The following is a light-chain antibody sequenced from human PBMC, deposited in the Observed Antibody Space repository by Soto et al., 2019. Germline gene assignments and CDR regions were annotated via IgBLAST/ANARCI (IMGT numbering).Light chain of an antibody. Sequence: QAVVTQPASVSGSPGQSITISCTGTTSDVGSYNYVSWYQKNPVKAPKLLVYDVSNRPSGVSNRFSGSKSGNTASLTISGLQPEDEADYYCSSYTSSSTWVFGGGTKVTVL. V-gene: IGLV2-14*01. CDR1: TSDVGSYNY. CDR2: DVS. J-gene: IGLJ3*02. CDR3: SSYTSSSTWV.